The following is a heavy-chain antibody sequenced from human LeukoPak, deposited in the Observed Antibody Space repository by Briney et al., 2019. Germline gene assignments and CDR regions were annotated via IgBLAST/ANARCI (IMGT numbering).Heavy chain of an antibody. CDR2: ISYDGSNK. Sequence: GGSLRLSCAASGFTFSSYGMHWVRQAPGKGLEWVAVISYDGSNKYYADSVKGRFTISRDNSKNTLYLQMNSLRAEDTAVCYCATVVVVSHFDYWGQGTLVTVSS. J-gene: IGHJ4*02. CDR3: ATVVVVSHFDY. D-gene: IGHD2-15*01. V-gene: IGHV3-30*03. CDR1: GFTFSSYG.